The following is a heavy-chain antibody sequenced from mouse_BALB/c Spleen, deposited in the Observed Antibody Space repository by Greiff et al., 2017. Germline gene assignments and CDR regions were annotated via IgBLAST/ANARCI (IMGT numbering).Heavy chain of an antibody. CDR3: ARPIYYDYGPYAMDY. Sequence: EVQLQQSGPEPVKPGASVKMSCKASGYTFTSYVMHWVKQKPGQGLEWIGYINPYNDGTKYNEKFKGKATLTSDKSSSTAYMELSSLTSEDSAVYYCARPIYYDYGPYAMDYWGQGTSVTVSS. J-gene: IGHJ4*01. V-gene: IGHV1-14*01. D-gene: IGHD2-4*01. CDR1: GYTFTSYV. CDR2: INPYNDGT.